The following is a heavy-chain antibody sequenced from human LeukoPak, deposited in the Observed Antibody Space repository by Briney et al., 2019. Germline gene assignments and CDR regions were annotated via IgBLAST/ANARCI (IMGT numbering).Heavy chain of an antibody. CDR3: ARDPVGSVLGHVAFDI. CDR1: GGSISSGGYY. Sequence: PSQTLSLTCTVSGGSISSGGYYCSWIRQHPGKGLEWIGYIYYSGSTYYNPSLKSRVTISVDTSKNQFSLKLSSVTAADTAVYYCARDPVGSVLGHVAFDIWGQGTMVTVSS. V-gene: IGHV4-31*03. CDR2: IYYSGST. D-gene: IGHD2-15*01. J-gene: IGHJ3*02.